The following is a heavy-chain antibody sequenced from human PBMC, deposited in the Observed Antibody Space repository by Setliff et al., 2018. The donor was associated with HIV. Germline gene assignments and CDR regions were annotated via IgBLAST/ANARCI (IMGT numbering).Heavy chain of an antibody. CDR1: GGSISSSSYY. J-gene: IGHJ6*03. V-gene: IGHV4-39*01. CDR2: IYYSGST. D-gene: IGHD5-18*01. CDR3: AGHNTGYSYGYDYYYYYMDV. Sequence: PSETLSLTCTVSGGSISSSSYYWGWIRQPPGKGLEWIGSIYYSGSTYYNPSLKSRVTISVDTSKNQFSLKLSSVTAADTAVYYCAGHNTGYSYGYDYYYYYMDVWGKGTTVTVSS.